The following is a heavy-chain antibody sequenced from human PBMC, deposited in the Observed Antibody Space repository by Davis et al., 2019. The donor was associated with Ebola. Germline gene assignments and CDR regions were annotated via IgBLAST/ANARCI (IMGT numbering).Heavy chain of an antibody. CDR1: GYTLTELS. Sequence: ASVKVSCKVSGYTLTELSMHWVRQAPGKGLEWMGGFDPEDGETIYAQKFQGRVTMTEDTSTDTAYMELSSLRSEDTAVYYCATGPGKRHYYYYYMDVWGKGTTVTVSS. V-gene: IGHV1-24*01. CDR2: FDPEDGET. J-gene: IGHJ6*03. CDR3: ATGPGKRHYYYYYMDV.